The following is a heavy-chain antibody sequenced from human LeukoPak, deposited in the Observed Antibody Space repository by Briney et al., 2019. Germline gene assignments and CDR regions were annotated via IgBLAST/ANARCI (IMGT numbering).Heavy chain of an antibody. V-gene: IGHV4-39*01. D-gene: IGHD3-3*01. CDR3: ARPGRFFDYFDY. CDR1: GGSISSSSYY. J-gene: IGHJ4*02. CDR2: IYYSGST. Sequence: SETLSLTCTVSGGSISSSSYYWGWIRQPPGKGLEWIGSIYYSGSTYYNPSLKSRVTISVDTSKNQFSLKLSSVTAADTAVYYCARPGRFFDYFDYWGQGTLVTVSS.